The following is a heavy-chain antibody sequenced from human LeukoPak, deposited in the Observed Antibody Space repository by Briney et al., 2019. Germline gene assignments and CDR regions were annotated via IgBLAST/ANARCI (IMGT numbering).Heavy chain of an antibody. CDR1: GFTFNNYA. Sequence: GGSLRLSCAASGFTFNNYAMSWVRQAPGKGLEWVSAIRGSGGSTYYADSVKGRFTISRDNSKNTLYLQMNSLRAEDTAVYYCAKSTVTYYFDCWGQGTLVTVSS. V-gene: IGHV3-23*01. J-gene: IGHJ4*02. CDR3: AKSTVTYYFDC. CDR2: IRGSGGST. D-gene: IGHD4-17*01.